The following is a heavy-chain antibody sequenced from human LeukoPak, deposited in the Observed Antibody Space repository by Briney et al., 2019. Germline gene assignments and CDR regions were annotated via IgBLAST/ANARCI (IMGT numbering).Heavy chain of an antibody. CDR1: GFTFSSYA. CDR2: MNHSGST. V-gene: IGHV4-34*01. D-gene: IGHD3-9*01. J-gene: IGHJ4*02. Sequence: GSLRLSCAASGFTFSSYAMSWIRQPPGKGLEWIWEMNHSGSTNYNPPLKSRVTISVDTSKSQFSLKLSSVTTADTAVYYCARLRYFDWLADYWGQGTLVTVSS. CDR3: ARLRYFDWLADY.